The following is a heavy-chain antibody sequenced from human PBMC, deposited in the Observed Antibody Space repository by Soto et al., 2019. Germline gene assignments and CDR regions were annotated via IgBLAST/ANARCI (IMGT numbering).Heavy chain of an antibody. CDR2: IYYSGST. V-gene: IGHV4-31*03. J-gene: IGHJ5*02. Sequence: SETLSLTCTVSGGSISSGGYYWSWIRQHPGKGLEWIGYIYYSGSTYYNPSLKSRVTISVDTSKNQFSLKLRSEDTAVYYCARGIATGQLDPWGQGTLVTVSS. D-gene: IGHD2-15*01. CDR1: GGSISSGGYY. CDR3: ARGIATGQLDP.